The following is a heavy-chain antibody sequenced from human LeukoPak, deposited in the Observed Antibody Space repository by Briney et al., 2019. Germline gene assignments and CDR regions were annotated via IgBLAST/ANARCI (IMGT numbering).Heavy chain of an antibody. D-gene: IGHD2-15*01. Sequence: ASVKVSCKASGDTFTSYSMHWVRQAPGQGLEWMGIINPSGGSTSYAQNFQGRVTMTRDMSTSTVYMELSSLRSEDTAVYYCARDWTYYCSGGTCYNPVLDFWGQGTLVTVSS. V-gene: IGHV1-46*01. CDR2: INPSGGST. CDR3: ARDWTYYCSGGTCYNPVLDF. CDR1: GDTFTSYS. J-gene: IGHJ4*02.